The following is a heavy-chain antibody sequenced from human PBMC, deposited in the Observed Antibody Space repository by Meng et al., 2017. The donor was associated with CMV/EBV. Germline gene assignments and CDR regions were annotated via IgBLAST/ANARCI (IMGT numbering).Heavy chain of an antibody. V-gene: IGHV3-48*04. CDR2: ISSSSSTI. CDR3: ASGVAGTSFDWFDP. Sequence: GESLKISCATSGFTFSRYNMNWVRQAPGKGLEGISYISSSSSTIYYADSVKGRFTISRDNAKNSLYLQMNSLRAEDTAVYYCASGVAGTSFDWFDPWGQGTLVTVSS. D-gene: IGHD6-19*01. J-gene: IGHJ5*02. CDR1: GFTFSRYN.